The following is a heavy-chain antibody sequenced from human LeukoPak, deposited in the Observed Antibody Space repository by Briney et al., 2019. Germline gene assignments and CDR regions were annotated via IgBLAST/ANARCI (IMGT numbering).Heavy chain of an antibody. CDR3: AKENGLGGNFDY. CDR1: GFTFDDYA. J-gene: IGHJ4*02. V-gene: IGHV3-9*01. CDR2: ISWNSGSI. D-gene: IGHD3-16*01. Sequence: GGSLTLSCPVSGFTFDDYATHWVRPAAGKGRELVSGISWNSGSIGYADSVKGRFTTSRDNAKNSLYLQMNSLRAKDTALYYCAKENGLGGNFDYWGQGTLVTVSS.